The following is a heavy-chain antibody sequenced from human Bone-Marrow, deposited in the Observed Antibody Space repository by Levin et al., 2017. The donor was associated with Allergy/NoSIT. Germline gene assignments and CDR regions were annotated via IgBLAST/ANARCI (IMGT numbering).Heavy chain of an antibody. Sequence: ASVKVSCKASGGTFSSYAISWVRQAPGQGLEWMGRIIPILGIANYAQKFQGRVTITADKSTSTAYMELSSLRSEDTAVYYCAGRGSGCYYTVWRDAFDIWGQGTMVTVSS. CDR3: AGRGSGCYYTVWRDAFDI. D-gene: IGHD3-10*01. CDR1: GGTFSSYA. V-gene: IGHV1-69*04. J-gene: IGHJ3*02. CDR2: IIPILGIA.